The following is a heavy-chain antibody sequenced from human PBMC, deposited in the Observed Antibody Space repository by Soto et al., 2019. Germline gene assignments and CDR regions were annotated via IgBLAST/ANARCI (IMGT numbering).Heavy chain of an antibody. CDR2: ISGSGGST. CDR1: GFTFSSYA. J-gene: IGHJ4*02. D-gene: IGHD5-12*01. Sequence: GGSLRLSCAASGFTFSSYAMSWVRQAPGKGLEWVSAISGSGGSTYYADSVKGRFTISRDNSKNTLYLQMNSLRAEDTAVYYCAKAPSPGYNLDYFDYWGQGTLVTVSS. V-gene: IGHV3-23*01. CDR3: AKAPSPGYNLDYFDY.